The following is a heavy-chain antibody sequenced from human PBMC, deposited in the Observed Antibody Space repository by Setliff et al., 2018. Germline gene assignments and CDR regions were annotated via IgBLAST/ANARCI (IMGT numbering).Heavy chain of an antibody. Sequence: SETLSLTCSVSGDSISSSSYYWGWIRQSPGKGLEWIGYVHFTGSTNYNPSLKSRVTMSVDTSKNQFSLKLNSVTAADTAVYYCARDRTYYGSGTYTRYFDYWGQGTLVTVSS. D-gene: IGHD3-10*01. CDR3: ARDRTYYGSGTYTRYFDY. CDR2: VHFTGST. V-gene: IGHV4-61*01. J-gene: IGHJ4*02. CDR1: GDSISSSSYY.